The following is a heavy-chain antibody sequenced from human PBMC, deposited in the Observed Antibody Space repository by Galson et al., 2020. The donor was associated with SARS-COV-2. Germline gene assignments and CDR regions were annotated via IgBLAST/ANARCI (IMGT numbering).Heavy chain of an antibody. CDR1: VDSVSSDSAA. CDR2: TYYRSKWYS. Sequence: SQTLSLTCDISVDSVSSDSAAWNWPRQSPSRGLEWLGRTYYRSKWYSDYAVSMKSRITITPDTSKNQFSLQLNSVTPEDTALYYCARSPGKTVARIMDVWGQGTSVTVSS. D-gene: IGHD4-17*01. CDR3: ARSPGKTVARIMDV. J-gene: IGHJ6*02. V-gene: IGHV6-1*01.